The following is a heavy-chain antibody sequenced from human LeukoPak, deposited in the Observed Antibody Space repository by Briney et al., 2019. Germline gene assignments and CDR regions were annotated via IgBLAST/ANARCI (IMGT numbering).Heavy chain of an antibody. CDR1: DGSLNNYY. CDR3: ARETSLAGFASGLGFNY. J-gene: IGHJ4*02. D-gene: IGHD6-19*01. CDR2: IHYSGST. V-gene: IGHV4-59*01. Sequence: PSETLSLTCTVSDGSLNNYYWTWIRQPPGKGLEWIGCIHYSGSTNYNPSLKSRVTVSIGTSKKDFSLKLTSVTAADTATYYCARETSLAGFASGLGFNYWGQGILVTVSS.